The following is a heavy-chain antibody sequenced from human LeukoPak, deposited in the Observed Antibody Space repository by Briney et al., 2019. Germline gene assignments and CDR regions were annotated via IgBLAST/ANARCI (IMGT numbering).Heavy chain of an antibody. CDR3: ARAAYSSTWYSRYFDL. J-gene: IGHJ2*01. V-gene: IGHV3-74*01. D-gene: IGHD6-13*01. CDR2: INSDGSST. CDR1: GFTFSSYW. Sequence: GGSLRLSCAASGFTFSSYWMHWVRQAPGKGLVWVSRINSDGSSTSYADSVKGRFTISRDNAKNTLYLQMSSLRAGDTAVYYCARAAYSSTWYSRYFDLWGRGTLVTVSS.